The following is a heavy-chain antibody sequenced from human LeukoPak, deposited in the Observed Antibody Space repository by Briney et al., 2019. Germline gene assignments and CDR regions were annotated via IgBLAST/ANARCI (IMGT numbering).Heavy chain of an antibody. Sequence: GGSLRLSCAASGFTFSDYYMSWIRQAPGKGLEWVSYISSSGSAIYYADSVKGRFTISRGNAKNSLYLQMNSLRAEDTAVYYCARTRRAVAGDYWGQGTLVTVSS. J-gene: IGHJ4*02. CDR1: GFTFSDYY. CDR3: ARTRRAVAGDY. D-gene: IGHD6-19*01. V-gene: IGHV3-11*01. CDR2: ISSSGSAI.